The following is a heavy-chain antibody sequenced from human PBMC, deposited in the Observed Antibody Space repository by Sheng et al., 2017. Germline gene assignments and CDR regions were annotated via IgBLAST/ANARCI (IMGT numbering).Heavy chain of an antibody. D-gene: IGHD3-22*01. V-gene: IGHV4-61*01. CDR2: IYYSGST. J-gene: IGHJ6*02. CDR3: ARVGDYYDSSGYYSPHYYYYGMDV. Sequence: QVQLQESGPGLVKPSETLSLTCTVSGGSVSSGSYYWSWIRQPPGKGLEWIGYIYYSGSTNYNPSLKSRVTISVDTSKNQFSLKLSSVTAADTAVYYCARVGDYYDSSGYYSPHYYYYGMDVWDQGTTVTVSS. CDR1: GGSVSSGSYY.